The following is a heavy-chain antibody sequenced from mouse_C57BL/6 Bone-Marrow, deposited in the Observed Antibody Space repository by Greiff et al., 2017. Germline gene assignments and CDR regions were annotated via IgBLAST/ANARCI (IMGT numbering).Heavy chain of an antibody. CDR3: ARGFDY. J-gene: IGHJ2*01. CDR1: GFNIKDDY. CDR2: IDPANGNT. V-gene: IGHV14-3*01. Sequence: EVQLQQPGAELVRPGASVKLSCTASGFNIKDDYMHWVKQRPEQGLEWIGRIDPANGNTKYAPKFQGKATITADTSSNTAYLQLSSLTSEDTAIYYCARGFDYWGQGTTLTVSS.